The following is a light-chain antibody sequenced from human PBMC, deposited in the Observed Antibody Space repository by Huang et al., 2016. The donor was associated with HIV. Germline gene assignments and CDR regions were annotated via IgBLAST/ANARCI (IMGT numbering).Light chain of an antibody. CDR3: QQDYSAPFT. J-gene: IGKJ3*01. CDR1: QSLFYRSKNRNY. V-gene: IGKV4-1*01. CDR2: LAS. Sequence: DIVMTQSPDYLAVSLGERATINCTSSQSLFYRSKNRNYLAWYQQKPGQPPKLLIYLASTRESGVPDRFSGSVSGTYFTLTISGLQAEDVAVYYCQQDYSAPFTFGPGTKVEIK.